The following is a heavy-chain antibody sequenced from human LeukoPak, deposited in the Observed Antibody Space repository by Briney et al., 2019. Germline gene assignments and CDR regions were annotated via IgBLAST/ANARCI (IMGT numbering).Heavy chain of an antibody. CDR2: FSSSSSTI. V-gene: IGHV3-48*01. D-gene: IGHD6-13*01. CDR3: ARDRIEQQRTLGRTTNYYSYYYMDV. CDR1: GFTFSSYS. J-gene: IGHJ6*03. Sequence: GGSLRLSCAASGFTFSSYSMNWVRQAPGKGLEWVSYFSSSSSTIYYADSVKGRFTISRDNAKNSLYLQMSSLRAEDTAVYYCARDRIEQQRTLGRTTNYYSYYYMDVWGKGTTVTVSS.